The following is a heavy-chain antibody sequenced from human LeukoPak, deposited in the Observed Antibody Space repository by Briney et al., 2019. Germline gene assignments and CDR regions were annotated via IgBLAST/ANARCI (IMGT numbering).Heavy chain of an antibody. CDR2: IYYSGST. V-gene: IGHV4-30-4*08. D-gene: IGHD6-19*01. CDR3: VRDWAGSGYHHAFDR. CDR1: GGSISSGDDY. Sequence: SETLSLTCTVSGGSISSGDDYWNWIRQPPGKGLEWIGYIYYSGSTYYNPSLKSRVTLSLDTSKKQFSLQLSSVTAADTAVYYCVRDWAGSGYHHAFDRWGRGTLVTV. J-gene: IGHJ3*02.